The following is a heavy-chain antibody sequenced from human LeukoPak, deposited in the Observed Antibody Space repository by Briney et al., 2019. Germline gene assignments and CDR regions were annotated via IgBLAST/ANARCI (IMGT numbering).Heavy chain of an antibody. D-gene: IGHD6-19*01. CDR2: INPNSGGT. CDR1: GYTFTDHY. Sequence: ASVKVSCKTSGYTFTDHYFHWLRQAPGQGLEWMGWINPNSGGTNYAQKFQGRVTMTRDTSINTASMELSGLKSDDTAVYYCSREPRPRGGWFVSDWGQGTLVTVPS. J-gene: IGHJ4*02. V-gene: IGHV1-2*02. CDR3: SREPRPRGGWFVSD.